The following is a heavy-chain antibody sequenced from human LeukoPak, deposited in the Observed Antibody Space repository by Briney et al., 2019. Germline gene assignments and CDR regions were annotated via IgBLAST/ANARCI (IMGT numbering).Heavy chain of an antibody. V-gene: IGHV3-21*01. J-gene: IGHJ4*02. CDR3: ARDQGAVAGRNY. CDR1: GFTFSSYS. CDR2: ISSSSSYI. D-gene: IGHD6-19*01. Sequence: GGSLRLSCAASGFTFSSYSMNWVRQAPGKGLEWVSSISSSSSYIYYADSVKGRFTISRDDAKNSLYLQMNSLRAEDTAVYYCARDQGAVAGRNYWGQGTLVTVSS.